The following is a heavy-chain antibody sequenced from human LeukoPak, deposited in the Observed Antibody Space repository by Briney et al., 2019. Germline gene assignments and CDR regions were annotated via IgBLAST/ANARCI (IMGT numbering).Heavy chain of an antibody. CDR3: AGEGEDIVVVPAAIGSFFDY. V-gene: IGHV3-30*04. Sequence: TGGSLRLSCAASGFTFSSYAMHWVRQAPGKGLEWVAVISYDGSNKYYADSVKGRFTISRDNSKNTLYLQMNSLRAEDTAVYYCAGEGEDIVVVPAAIGSFFDYWGQGTLVTVSS. J-gene: IGHJ4*02. CDR2: ISYDGSNK. D-gene: IGHD2-2*02. CDR1: GFTFSSYA.